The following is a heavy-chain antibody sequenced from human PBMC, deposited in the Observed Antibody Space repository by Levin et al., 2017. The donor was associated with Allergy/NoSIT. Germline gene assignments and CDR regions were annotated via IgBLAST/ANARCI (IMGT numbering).Heavy chain of an antibody. CDR1: GYSFTSYW. V-gene: IGHV5-51*01. CDR3: ARHETTTVTTPGYYYYGMDV. D-gene: IGHD4-11*01. Sequence: GESLKISCKGSGYSFTSYWIGWVRQMPGKGLEWMGIIYPGDSDTRYSPSFQGQVTISADKSISTAYLQWSSLKASDTAMYYCARHETTTVTTPGYYYYGMDVWGQGTTVTVSS. J-gene: IGHJ6*02. CDR2: IYPGDSDT.